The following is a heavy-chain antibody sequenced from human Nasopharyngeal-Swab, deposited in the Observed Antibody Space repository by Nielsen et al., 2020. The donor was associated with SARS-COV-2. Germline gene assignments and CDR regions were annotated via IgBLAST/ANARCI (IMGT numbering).Heavy chain of an antibody. J-gene: IGHJ6*02. CDR3: ARGPGLLLGYYYYYGMDV. V-gene: IGHV4-34*01. D-gene: IGHD2-15*01. Sequence: WIRQPPGKGLEWIGEINHSGSTNYNPSLKSRVTISVDTSKNQLSLKLSSVTAADTAVYYCARGPGLLLGYYYYYGMDVWGQGTTVTVSS. CDR2: INHSGST.